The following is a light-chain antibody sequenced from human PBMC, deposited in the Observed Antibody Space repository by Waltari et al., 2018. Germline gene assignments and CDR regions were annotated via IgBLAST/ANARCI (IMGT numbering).Light chain of an antibody. Sequence: QSALTQPASVSGSPGQSITISCTGTSSDVGAYNYGSWYQQHPGKVPKLMIYEVSNRPSGVSNRFSGSKSGNTASLTISGLQAEDEADYYCSSYTSSSTYVFGTGTSVTVL. CDR3: SSYTSSSTYV. CDR2: EVS. V-gene: IGLV2-14*01. J-gene: IGLJ1*01. CDR1: SSDVGAYNY.